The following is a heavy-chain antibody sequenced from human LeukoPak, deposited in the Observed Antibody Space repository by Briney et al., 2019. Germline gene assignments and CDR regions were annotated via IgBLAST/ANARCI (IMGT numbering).Heavy chain of an antibody. Sequence: GSLRLSCAASGFTFSNYAMSWIRQPPGKGLEWIGEINHSGSTNYNPSLKSRVTISVDTSKNQFSLKLSSVTAADTAVYYCARGLHSSGWYYFDYWGQGTLVTVSS. J-gene: IGHJ4*02. CDR1: GFTFSNYA. CDR2: INHSGST. V-gene: IGHV4-34*01. D-gene: IGHD6-19*01. CDR3: ARGLHSSGWYYFDY.